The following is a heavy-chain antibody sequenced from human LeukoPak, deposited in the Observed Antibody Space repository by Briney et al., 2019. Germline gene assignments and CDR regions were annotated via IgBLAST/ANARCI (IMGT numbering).Heavy chain of an antibody. D-gene: IGHD2-15*01. J-gene: IGHJ4*02. CDR2: IYYSGNS. V-gene: IGHV4-59*01. Sequence: PSETLSLTCTVSGVSISSYYWSWIRQPPGKGLEWIGYIYYSGNSNYNPSLKSRVTISADTSKNEFSLKLSSVTAADTAIYYSATRSTGVAATFDSWGQGALVTVSS. CDR3: ATRSTGVAATFDS. CDR1: GVSISSYY.